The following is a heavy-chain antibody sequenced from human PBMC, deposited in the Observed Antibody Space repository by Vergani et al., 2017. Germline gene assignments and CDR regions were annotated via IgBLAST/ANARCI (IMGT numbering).Heavy chain of an antibody. J-gene: IGHJ4*02. V-gene: IGHV4-34*01. CDR3: ARGRRGSGSSCYNY. Sequence: QVQLQQWGAGLLKPSETLSLTCAVYGGSFSGYYWSWIRQPPGKGLEWIGEINHSGSTNYNPSLKSRVTISVDTSKNQFSLKLSSVTAADTAVYYCARGRRGSGSSCYNYWGQGTLVTVSS. D-gene: IGHD6-13*01. CDR1: GGSFSGYY. CDR2: INHSGST.